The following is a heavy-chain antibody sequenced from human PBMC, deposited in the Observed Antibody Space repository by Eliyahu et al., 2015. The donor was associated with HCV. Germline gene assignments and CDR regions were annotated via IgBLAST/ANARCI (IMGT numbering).Heavy chain of an antibody. Sequence: QITLKESGPTLVKPTQTLTLTCTFSGFSLTTTGVGVGWIRQPPGKALEWLALIYWNDDKRYSPSLNNRLTITKDTSKDQVVLTMTNMDPVDTATYFCVHQGGSSGYYYGNWNFDLWGRGTLVTVSS. CDR3: VHQGGSSGYYYGNWNFDL. V-gene: IGHV2-5*01. CDR1: GFSLTTTGVG. CDR2: IYWNDDK. D-gene: IGHD3-22*01. J-gene: IGHJ2*01.